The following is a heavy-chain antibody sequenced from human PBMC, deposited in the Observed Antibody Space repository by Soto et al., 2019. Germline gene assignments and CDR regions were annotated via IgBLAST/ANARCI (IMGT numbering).Heavy chain of an antibody. D-gene: IGHD6-13*01. J-gene: IGHJ4*02. CDR3: ARQQLTHYYFDY. V-gene: IGHV1-8*01. Sequence: ASVKVSCKTSGYTFTNFDVNWVRQAAGQGLEWMGWMSPNSENKGYAQKFQGRVSMTRDTSITTAYMELSSLRSEDTAVYYCARQQLTHYYFDYWGQRTLVTVSS. CDR2: MSPNSENK. CDR1: GYTFTNFD.